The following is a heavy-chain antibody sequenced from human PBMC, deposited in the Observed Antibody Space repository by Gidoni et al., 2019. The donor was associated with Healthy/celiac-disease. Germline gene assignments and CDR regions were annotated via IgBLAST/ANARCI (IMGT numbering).Heavy chain of an antibody. J-gene: IGHJ4*02. CDR1: GFTFSSYG. CDR3: AKGVAGYYFDY. Sequence: SGFTFSSYGMHWVRQAPGKGLEWVAVISYDGSNKYYADSVKGRFTISRDNSKNTLYLQMNSLRAEDTAVYYCAKGVAGYYFDYWGQGTLVTVSS. CDR2: ISYDGSNK. V-gene: IGHV3-30*18. D-gene: IGHD6-19*01.